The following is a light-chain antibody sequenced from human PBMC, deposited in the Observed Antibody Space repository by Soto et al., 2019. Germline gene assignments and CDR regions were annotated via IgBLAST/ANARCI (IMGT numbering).Light chain of an antibody. V-gene: IGKV1-9*01. CDR2: AAS. Sequence: IQLTQSPSSLSASVGDRVTITCRASQGISSYLAWYQQKPGKAPKLLIYAASTLQSGVPSRFSCSGSGTDFTRTISSLQPEDVATYYCQQLNSYPATFGQGTRLEIK. CDR3: QQLNSYPAT. J-gene: IGKJ5*01. CDR1: QGISSY.